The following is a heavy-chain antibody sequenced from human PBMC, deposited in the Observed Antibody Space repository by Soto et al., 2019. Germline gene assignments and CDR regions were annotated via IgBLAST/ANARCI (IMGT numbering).Heavy chain of an antibody. D-gene: IGHD2-2*01. CDR1: GGSISSYY. Sequence: SETLSLTCTVSGGSISSYYWSWIRQPPGKGLEWIGYIYYGGSTNYNPSLKSRVTISVDTSKNQFSLKLSSVTAADTAVYYCASGHQLPTYAEPYYCYGMDVWGQGTTVTVSS. CDR3: ASGHQLPTYAEPYYCYGMDV. CDR2: IYYGGST. V-gene: IGHV4-59*01. J-gene: IGHJ6*02.